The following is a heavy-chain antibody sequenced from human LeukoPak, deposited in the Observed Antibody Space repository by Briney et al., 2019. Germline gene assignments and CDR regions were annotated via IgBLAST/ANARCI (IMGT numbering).Heavy chain of an antibody. CDR3: AGVQASGGKGYFAY. D-gene: IGHD1-1*01. CDR2: IYYSGST. CDR1: GGSISSYY. Sequence: SDTLSLTCTVPGGSISSYYWSWIPQPPGKGLESMGYIYYSGSTNYNPSLKSRVTISVDPPKDQFSLTLSSVTAADTAVYYCAGVQASGGKGYFAYWGQGTLVTVSS. V-gene: IGHV4-59*07. J-gene: IGHJ4*02.